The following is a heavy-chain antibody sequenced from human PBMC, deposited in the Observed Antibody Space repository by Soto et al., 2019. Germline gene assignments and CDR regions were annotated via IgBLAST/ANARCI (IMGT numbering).Heavy chain of an antibody. CDR1: GFTFSDYY. CDR2: ISSSSSYT. Sequence: GGSLRLSCAASGFTFSDYYMSWIRQAPGKGLEWVSYISSSSSYTNYADSVKGRFTISRDNAKNSLYLQMNSLRAEDTAVYYCARMGIGFGSGWPPPFDYWGQGTLVTVSS. D-gene: IGHD6-19*01. CDR3: ARMGIGFGSGWPPPFDY. J-gene: IGHJ4*02. V-gene: IGHV3-11*06.